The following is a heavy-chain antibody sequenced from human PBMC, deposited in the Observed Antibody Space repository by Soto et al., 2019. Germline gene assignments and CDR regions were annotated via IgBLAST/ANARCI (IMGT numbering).Heavy chain of an antibody. CDR1: GFTFSSYA. CDR3: AKRGDDFWSGLYYYFDS. CDR2: IGGRGVTT. Sequence: PGGSLRLSCAASGFTFSSYAMSWVRQAPGKGLEWVSAIGGRGVTTYYADSVKGRFTIFRDNSKNTLYLQMNSLRVEDTAVYYCAKRGDDFWSGLYYYFDSWGLGTLVTVSS. V-gene: IGHV3-23*01. D-gene: IGHD3-3*01. J-gene: IGHJ4*02.